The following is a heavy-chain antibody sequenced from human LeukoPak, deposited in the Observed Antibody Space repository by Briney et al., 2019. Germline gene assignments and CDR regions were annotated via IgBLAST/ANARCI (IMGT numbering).Heavy chain of an antibody. J-gene: IGHJ4*02. V-gene: IGHV1-18*04. CDR1: GYTFTSYG. Sequence: ASVKVSCTASGYTFTSYGISWVRQAPGQGLEWMGWISAYNGNTNYAQKLQGRVTMTTDTTTSTAYMELRSLRSDDTAVYYCARSRDYYGSGSSPPDYWGQGTLVTVSS. D-gene: IGHD3-10*01. CDR2: ISAYNGNT. CDR3: ARSRDYYGSGSSPPDY.